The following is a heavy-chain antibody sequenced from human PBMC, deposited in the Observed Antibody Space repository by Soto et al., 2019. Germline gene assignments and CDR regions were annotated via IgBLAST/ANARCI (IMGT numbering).Heavy chain of an antibody. D-gene: IGHD3-10*01. V-gene: IGHV3-7*03. CDR3: SRVPRNNRGAPLDY. J-gene: IGHJ4*02. Sequence: GGSLRLSCAASGFTFSSYWMSWVRQAPGKGLEWVANVKQDGSEKYYVDSVKGRFTISRDNAKNSLYLQMNSLKIDDTAVYHCSRVPRNNRGAPLDYWGQGTLVTVSS. CDR2: VKQDGSEK. CDR1: GFTFSSYW.